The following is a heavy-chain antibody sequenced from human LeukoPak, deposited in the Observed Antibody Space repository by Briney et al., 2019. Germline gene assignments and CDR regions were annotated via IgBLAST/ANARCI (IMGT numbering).Heavy chain of an antibody. CDR2: IYYSGSA. D-gene: IGHD3-10*01. V-gene: IGHV4-59*01. J-gene: IGHJ4*02. CDR3: AKGLYGSKGIFDS. CDR1: GGYINYYY. Sequence: SETLSLTCTVSGGYINYYYWSWILQPPGRGLEAIGYIYYSGSANYNPSLKSRVTMSVDTSKNQFSLKLNSVTAADTAVYYCAKGLYGSKGIFDSWGQGTLVTVSS.